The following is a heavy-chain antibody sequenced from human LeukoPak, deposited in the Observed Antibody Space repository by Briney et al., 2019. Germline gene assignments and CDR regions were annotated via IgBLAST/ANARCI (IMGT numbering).Heavy chain of an antibody. CDR1: GFTFSSYW. CDR3: AREGSSSWYVTD. CDR2: IKQDGSEK. J-gene: IGHJ4*02. V-gene: IGHV3-7*01. D-gene: IGHD6-13*01. Sequence: GGSLRLSCAASGFTFSSYWTSWVRQAPGKGLEWVANIKQDGSEKYYVDSVNGRFTISRDNAKNSLYLQMNSLRAEDTAVYYCAREGSSSWYVTDWGQGTLVTVSS.